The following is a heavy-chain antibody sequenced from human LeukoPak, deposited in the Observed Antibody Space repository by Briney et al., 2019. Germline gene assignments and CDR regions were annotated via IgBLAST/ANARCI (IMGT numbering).Heavy chain of an antibody. V-gene: IGHV1-46*01. D-gene: IGHD6-19*01. CDR3: ARDLMDTVAGIWGRVYNWFDP. Sequence: ASVKVSCKASGYTFTSYYMHWVRQAPGQGLEWMGIINPSGGSTSYAQKFQGRVTMTRDMSTSTVYMELSSLRSEDTAVYYCARDLMDTVAGIWGRVYNWFDPWGQGTLVTVSS. CDR2: INPSGGST. J-gene: IGHJ5*02. CDR1: GYTFTSYY.